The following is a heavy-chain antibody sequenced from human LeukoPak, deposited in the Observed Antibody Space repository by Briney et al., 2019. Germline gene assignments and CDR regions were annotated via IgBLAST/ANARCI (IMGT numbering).Heavy chain of an antibody. J-gene: IGHJ4*02. CDR2: IHTNGYT. CDR3: ARAHSGLYLDS. Sequence: EPSETLSLTCTVSGEPLGTFYWSWIRQPAGQGLEYIGRIHTNGYTNYKPSLNSRVTMSVDSSKNQFSLTLRSVTATDTAIYYCARAHSGLYLDSRGQGTLVTVSS. D-gene: IGHD2-15*01. V-gene: IGHV4-4*07. CDR1: GEPLGTFY.